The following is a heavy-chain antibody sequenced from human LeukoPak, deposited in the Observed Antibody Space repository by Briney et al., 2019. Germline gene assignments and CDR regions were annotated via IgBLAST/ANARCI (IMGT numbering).Heavy chain of an antibody. Sequence: ASVKVSCKASGYTFTSYYMHWVRQAPGQGLEWMGIINPSGGSTSYAQKFQGRVTMTRDTSTSTVYMELSSLRSEDTAVYHCARDGPGVSFYYYYYYMDVWGKGTTVTVSS. J-gene: IGHJ6*03. CDR2: INPSGGST. D-gene: IGHD7-27*01. V-gene: IGHV1-46*01. CDR1: GYTFTSYY. CDR3: ARDGPGVSFYYYYYYMDV.